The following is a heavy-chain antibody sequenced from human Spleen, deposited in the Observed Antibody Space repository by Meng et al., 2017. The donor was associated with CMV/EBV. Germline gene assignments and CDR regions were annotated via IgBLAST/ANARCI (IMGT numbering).Heavy chain of an antibody. CDR2: ISSSSSYI. CDR3: ACPQGYYDFWSGPHGFDY. Sequence: GESLKISCAASGFPFINYDMSWVRQAPGKGLEWVSSISSSSSYIYYADSVKGRFTISRDNAKNSLYLQMNSLRAEDTAVYYCACPQGYYDFWSGPHGFDYWGQGTLVTVSS. D-gene: IGHD3-3*01. V-gene: IGHV3-21*01. J-gene: IGHJ4*02. CDR1: GFPFINYD.